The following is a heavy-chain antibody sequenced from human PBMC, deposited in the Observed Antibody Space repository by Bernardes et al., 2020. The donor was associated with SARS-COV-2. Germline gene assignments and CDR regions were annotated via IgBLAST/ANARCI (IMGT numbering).Heavy chain of an antibody. D-gene: IGHD3-22*01. J-gene: IGHJ6*02. CDR3: AIPPTNYERYGMDV. V-gene: IGHV1-2*02. CDR2: IHSNSGGT. Sequence: SVTVSCKASGYTLTGYYMHWVRQAPGQGVAWMGWIHSNSGGTNYAQTFQGRVTMTRDTSISTAYMELSRLRSDDTAVYYCAIPPTNYERYGMDVWGQGTTVTVSS. CDR1: GYTLTGYY.